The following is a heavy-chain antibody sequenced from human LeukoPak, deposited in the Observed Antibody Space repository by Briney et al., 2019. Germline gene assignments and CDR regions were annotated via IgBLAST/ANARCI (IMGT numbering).Heavy chain of an antibody. J-gene: IGHJ4*02. CDR2: IVVGSGNT. CDR3: AAVYCGTDFYSGYDCDY. CDR1: GFTFTSSA. Sequence: ASVKVSCKASGFTFTSSAMQWVRQARGQRLEWIGWIVVGSGNTNYAQKFQERVTITRDMSTSTAYMELSSLRSEDTAVYYCAAVYCGTDFYSGYDCDYWGQGTLVTVFS. V-gene: IGHV1-58*02. D-gene: IGHD5-12*01.